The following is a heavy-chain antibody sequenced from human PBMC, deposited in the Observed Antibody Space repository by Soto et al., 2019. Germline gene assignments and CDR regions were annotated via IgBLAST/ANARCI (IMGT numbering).Heavy chain of an antibody. Sequence: QVQLVESGGGVVQPGRSLRLSCAASGFTFSSYAMHWVRQAPGKGLEWVAVISYDGSNKYYADSVKGRFTISRDNSKNTLYLQMNSLRAEDTAVYYCARADPRSGYDRWFDPWGQGTLVTVSS. D-gene: IGHD3-3*01. CDR3: ARADPRSGYDRWFDP. V-gene: IGHV3-30-3*01. J-gene: IGHJ5*02. CDR1: GFTFSSYA. CDR2: ISYDGSNK.